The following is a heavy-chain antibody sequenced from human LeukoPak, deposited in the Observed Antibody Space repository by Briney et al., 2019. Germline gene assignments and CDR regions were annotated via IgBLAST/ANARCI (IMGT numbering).Heavy chain of an antibody. CDR2: ISRSATTI. CDR1: RFTFSSYA. CDR3: ARERIYSPQDY. Sequence: GGSLRLSCAASRFTFSSYAMNWVRQAPGKGLEWVSSISRSATTIYYADSVKGRFTISRDNAKNSLYLQMNSLRAEDTAVYYCARERIYSPQDYWGQGTLVTVSS. V-gene: IGHV3-48*04. J-gene: IGHJ4*02. D-gene: IGHD1-26*01.